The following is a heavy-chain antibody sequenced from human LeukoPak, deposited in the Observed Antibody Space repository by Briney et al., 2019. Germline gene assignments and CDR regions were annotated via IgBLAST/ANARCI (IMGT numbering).Heavy chain of an antibody. Sequence: GGSLRLSCAASGFTFSSYSMNWFRQAPGKGLEWVSSISSGSKYIYNADSVKGRFTISRDNAKNSLYLQMNSLRAEDTAVYYCARALSYSYGSMDFWGQGTLVTVSS. D-gene: IGHD5-18*01. V-gene: IGHV3-21*01. CDR3: ARALSYSYGSMDF. J-gene: IGHJ4*02. CDR2: ISSGSKYI. CDR1: GFTFSSYS.